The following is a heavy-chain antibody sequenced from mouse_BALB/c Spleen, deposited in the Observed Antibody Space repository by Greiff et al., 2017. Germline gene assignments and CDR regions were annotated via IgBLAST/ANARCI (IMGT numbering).Heavy chain of an antibody. Sequence: EVQLQESGAELVKPGASVKLSCTASGFNIKDTYMHWVKQRPEQGLEWIGRIDPANGNTKYDPKFQGKATITADTSSNTAYLQLSSLTSEDTAVYYCARLLRPYYFDYWGQGTTLTVSS. J-gene: IGHJ2*01. CDR1: GFNIKDTY. V-gene: IGHV14-3*02. CDR3: ARLLRPYYFDY. CDR2: IDPANGNT. D-gene: IGHD1-2*01.